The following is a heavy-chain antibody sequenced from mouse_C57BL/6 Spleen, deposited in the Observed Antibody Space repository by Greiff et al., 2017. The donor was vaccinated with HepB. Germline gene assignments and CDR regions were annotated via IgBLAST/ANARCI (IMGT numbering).Heavy chain of an antibody. Sequence: QVQLKQPGAELVKPGASVKMSCKASGYTFTSYWITWVKQRPGQGLEWIGDIYPGSGSTNYNEKFKSKATLTVDTSSSTAYMQLSSLTSEDSAVYYCARHEITTSSATGYFDVWGTGTTVTVSS. V-gene: IGHV1-55*01. CDR1: GYTFTSYW. J-gene: IGHJ1*03. CDR3: ARHEITTSSATGYFDV. D-gene: IGHD1-2*01. CDR2: IYPGSGST.